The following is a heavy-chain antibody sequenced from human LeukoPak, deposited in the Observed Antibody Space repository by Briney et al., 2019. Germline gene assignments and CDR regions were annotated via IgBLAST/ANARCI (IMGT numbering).Heavy chain of an antibody. D-gene: IGHD3-22*01. CDR2: IYYSGST. CDR1: GGSISSANHY. J-gene: IGHJ6*02. V-gene: IGHV4-39*07. Sequence: KTSETLSLTCIVSGGSISSANHYWGWIRQPPGKGLEWIGSIYYSGSTSYNPSLKSRVTISVDTSKNHFSLKLSSVTAADTAVYYCARDRRYYDTSGTVYYDAMDVWGQGTTVTVSS. CDR3: ARDRRYYDTSGTVYYDAMDV.